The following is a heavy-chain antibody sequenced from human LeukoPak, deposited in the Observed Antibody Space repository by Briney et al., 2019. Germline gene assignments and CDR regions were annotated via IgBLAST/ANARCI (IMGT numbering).Heavy chain of an antibody. D-gene: IGHD2/OR15-2a*01. CDR2: IHHTGST. J-gene: IGHJ5*02. CDR1: GGSISSGGYY. Sequence: PSQTLSLTCSVSGGSISSGGYYWTWIRQYPGQGLVWIGYIHHTGSTYYKPSLQSRVTISVDTSKNQFSLWLTAVTAADTAVYYCAREPRDFYWFEVWGQGTPVTVSS. CDR3: AREPRDFYWFEV. V-gene: IGHV4-31*03.